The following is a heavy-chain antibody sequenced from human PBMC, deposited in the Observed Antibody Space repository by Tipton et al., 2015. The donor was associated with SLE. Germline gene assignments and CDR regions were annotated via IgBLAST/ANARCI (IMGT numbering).Heavy chain of an antibody. J-gene: IGHJ5*02. CDR2: IYYSGST. V-gene: IGHV4-59*01. CDR3: ARGTIFGVVIDP. CDR1: GGSISSYY. D-gene: IGHD3-3*01. Sequence: GLVKPSETLSLTCTVSGGSISSYYWSWIRQPPGKGLEWIGYIYYSGSTNYNPSLKSRVTISVDTSKNQFSLKLSSVTAADTAVYYCARGTIFGVVIDPWGQGTLVTVSS.